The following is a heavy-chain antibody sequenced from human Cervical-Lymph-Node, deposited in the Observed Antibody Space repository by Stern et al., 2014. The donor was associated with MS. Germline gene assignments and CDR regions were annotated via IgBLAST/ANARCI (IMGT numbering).Heavy chain of an antibody. CDR1: GYDFTRYD. J-gene: IGHJ5*02. V-gene: IGHV1-46*04. D-gene: IGHD3-10*01. CDR2: IVPGVGIT. CDR3: ARSGLGGAVGS. Sequence: QEQLVQSGAEVKKPGASVKVSCKTSGYDFTRYDIHWVRQAPGPGLAWMGLIVPGVGITTYAPMWQGRVSMTRDTSATTVYLEMRSLRSEDTAVYYCARSGLGGAVGSWGQGTLVTVSA.